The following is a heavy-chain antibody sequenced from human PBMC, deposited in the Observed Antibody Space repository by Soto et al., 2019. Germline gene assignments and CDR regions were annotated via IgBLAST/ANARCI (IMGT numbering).Heavy chain of an antibody. CDR1: GFTFSNAW. D-gene: IGHD3-10*01. J-gene: IGHJ6*03. Sequence: GGSLRLSCAASGFTFSNAWMSWVRQAPGKGLEWVGRIKSKTDGGTTDYAAPVKGRFTISRDDSKNTLYLQMNSLKTEDTAVYYCTTDRTFGELYYYYYMDVWGKGTTVTVSS. V-gene: IGHV3-15*01. CDR2: IKSKTDGGTT. CDR3: TTDRTFGELYYYYYMDV.